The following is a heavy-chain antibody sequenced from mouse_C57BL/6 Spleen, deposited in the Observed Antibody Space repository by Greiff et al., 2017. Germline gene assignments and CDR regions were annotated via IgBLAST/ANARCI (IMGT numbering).Heavy chain of an antibody. V-gene: IGHV1-85*01. CDR3: ARTSDGYYPYYFDY. Sequence: VQLKESGPELVKPGASVKLSCKASGYTFTSYDINWVKQRPGQGLEWIGRIYPRDGSTKYNEKFKGKATLTVDTSSSTAYMGLHSLTSADSAVYFCARTSDGYYPYYFDYWGQGTTLTVSS. D-gene: IGHD2-3*01. CDR1: GYTFTSYD. CDR2: IYPRDGST. J-gene: IGHJ2*01.